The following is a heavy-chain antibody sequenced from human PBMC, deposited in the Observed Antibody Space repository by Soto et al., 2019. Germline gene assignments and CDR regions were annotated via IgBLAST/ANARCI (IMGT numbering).Heavy chain of an antibody. V-gene: IGHV1-58*01. Sequence: ASVKVSCKASGFTFTSSAVQWVRQARGQRLEWIGWIVVGSGNANYAQKFQERVTITRDMFTSTAYMELSSLRSEDTAVYYCAAEWERSAGAFDIWGQGTMVTVSS. CDR3: AAEWERSAGAFDI. D-gene: IGHD1-26*01. CDR1: GFTFTSSA. CDR2: IVVGSGNA. J-gene: IGHJ3*02.